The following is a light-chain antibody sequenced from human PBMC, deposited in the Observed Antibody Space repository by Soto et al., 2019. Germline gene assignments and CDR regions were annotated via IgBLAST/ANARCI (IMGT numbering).Light chain of an antibody. Sequence: DFQMTQSPSSLSASVGDRVTITCRASQSISRFLNWYQQKPGKAPNVLIYAATTLLSGVPSRFSGSGSGTDFTLTISSLQPEDFGTYFCQQTYHTQFTFGQGTKLEIK. J-gene: IGKJ2*01. CDR2: AAT. CDR1: QSISRF. V-gene: IGKV1-39*01. CDR3: QQTYHTQFT.